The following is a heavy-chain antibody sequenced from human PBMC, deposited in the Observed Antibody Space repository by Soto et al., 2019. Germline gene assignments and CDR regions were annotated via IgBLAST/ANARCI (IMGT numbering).Heavy chain of an antibody. Sequence: QITLKESGTTLVRPAQTLTLTCDFSGFSLSTYHMGVAWIRQPPGKALEWLALIYWDDDKRYSPSLKDRLAISKGTASNQVVLTITNMDPGDTATYFCAHAGYYARLTFDNWGPGTLVTVSS. CDR1: GFSLSTYHMG. D-gene: IGHD1-26*01. CDR2: IYWDDDK. CDR3: AHAGYYARLTFDN. V-gene: IGHV2-5*02. J-gene: IGHJ4*02.